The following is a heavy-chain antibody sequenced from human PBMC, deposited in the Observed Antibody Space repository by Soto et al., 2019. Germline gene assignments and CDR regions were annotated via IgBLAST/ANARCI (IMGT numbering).Heavy chain of an antibody. CDR2: INPNSGGT. CDR1: GYTFTGYY. V-gene: IGHV1-2*04. D-gene: IGHD2-15*01. CDR3: ARGLVVVAATPYDGMDV. Sequence: ASVKVSCKASGYTFTGYYMHWVRQAPGQGLEWMGWINPNSGGTNYAQKFQGWVTMTRDTSISTAYMELSRLRSDDTAVYYCARGLVVVAATPYDGMDVWGQGTTVTVS. J-gene: IGHJ6*02.